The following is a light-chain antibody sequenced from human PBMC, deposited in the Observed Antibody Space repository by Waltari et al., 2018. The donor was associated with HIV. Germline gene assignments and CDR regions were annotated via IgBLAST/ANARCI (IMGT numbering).Light chain of an antibody. CDR3: QQYFSTPWT. CDR2: WPS. Sequence: DIVMPQTPDSLIVSPGDRASIHCRSHPSLLYSPNNKNFLVGYQQKPGQPPKLLIYWPSGRESGVPARFSGSGSGTNFTLTISSLQPEDVATYFCQQYFSTPWTFGQGTKV. CDR1: PSLLYSPNNKNF. V-gene: IGKV4-1*01. J-gene: IGKJ1*01.